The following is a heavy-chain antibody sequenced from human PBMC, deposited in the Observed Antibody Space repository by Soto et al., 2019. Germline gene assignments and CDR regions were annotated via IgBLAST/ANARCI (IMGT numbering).Heavy chain of an antibody. CDR1: GGSISSYY. J-gene: IGHJ4*02. V-gene: IGHV4-59*08. D-gene: IGHD3-22*01. CDR3: ARHRRYYDSCGYSLLLYDY. CDR2: IYYSGST. Sequence: SETLSLTCTVSGGSISSYYWSWIRQPPGKGLEWIGYIYYSGSTNYNPSLKSRVTISVDTSKNQFSLKLSSVTAADTAVYYCARHRRYYDSCGYSLLLYDYWGQGTLVTVSS.